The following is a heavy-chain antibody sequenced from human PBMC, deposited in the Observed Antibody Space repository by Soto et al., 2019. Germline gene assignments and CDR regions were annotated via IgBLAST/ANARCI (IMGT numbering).Heavy chain of an antibody. V-gene: IGHV1-18*01. J-gene: IGHJ4*02. CDR2: ISAYNGNT. Sequence: ASVKVSCKASGFTFTSYGISWVRQAPGQGLEWMGWISAYNGNTNYAQKLQGRVTMTTDTSTSTAYMELTSLTSDDTAVYYCARTPDYSDYFDYWGQGTLVTVSS. CDR1: GFTFTSYG. D-gene: IGHD4-4*01. CDR3: ARTPDYSDYFDY.